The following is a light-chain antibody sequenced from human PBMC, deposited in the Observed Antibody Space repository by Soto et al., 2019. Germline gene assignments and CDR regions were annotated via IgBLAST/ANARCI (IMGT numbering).Light chain of an antibody. J-gene: IGKJ2*01. CDR3: QQYDNLPPYT. V-gene: IGKV1-33*01. CDR1: QDISNY. CDR2: DAS. Sequence: DLQMTQSPSSLSASVGDRVTITCQASQDISNYLNWYHQKPGKAPKLLIYDASNLETGVPSRFSASGSGTDFTFTISSLQPEDIATYYCQQYDNLPPYTFGQGTKLEIK.